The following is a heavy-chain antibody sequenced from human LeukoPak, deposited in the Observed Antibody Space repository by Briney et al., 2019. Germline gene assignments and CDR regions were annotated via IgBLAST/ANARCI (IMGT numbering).Heavy chain of an antibody. CDR3: ARKRAAAGTLCPWGWFDP. CDR2: IYHSGST. J-gene: IGHJ5*02. D-gene: IGHD6-13*01. V-gene: IGHV4-38-2*02. Sequence: PSETLSLTCTVSGYSISSGYCWGWIRQPPGKGLEWIGSIYHSGSTYYNPSLKSRVTISVDTSKNQFSLKLSSVTAADTAVYYCARKRAAAGTLCPWGWFDPWGQGTLVTVSS. CDR1: GYSISSGYC.